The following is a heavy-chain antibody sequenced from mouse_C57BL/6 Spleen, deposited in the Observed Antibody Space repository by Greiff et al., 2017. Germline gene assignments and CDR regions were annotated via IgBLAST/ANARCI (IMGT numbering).Heavy chain of an antibody. D-gene: IGHD1-1*01. Sequence: VQLQQPGAELVKPGASVKLYCTASGYTFTSYWMHWVKQRPGQGLEWIGMIHPNSGSTNYNEKFKSKATLTVDKSSSTAYMQLSSLTSEDSAVYYCASITTVVDYYAMDYGGQGTSVTVSS. CDR3: ASITTVVDYYAMDY. CDR1: GYTFTSYW. V-gene: IGHV1-64*01. CDR2: IHPNSGST. J-gene: IGHJ4*01.